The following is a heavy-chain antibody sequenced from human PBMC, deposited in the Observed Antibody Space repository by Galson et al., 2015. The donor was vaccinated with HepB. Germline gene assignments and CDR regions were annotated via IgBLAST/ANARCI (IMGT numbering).Heavy chain of an antibody. V-gene: IGHV3-23*01. CDR2: ITGSSDTT. Sequence: SLRLSCAASGFPFSNYAMSWVRQAPGKGLEWVSTITGSSDTTNYADAVTGRFTISRDNSKNTLYLQMNSLRAEDTAIYYCVNGRVDVRGVWDQGTLVTVSS. CDR1: GFPFSNYA. J-gene: IGHJ4*02. CDR3: VNGRVDVRGV. D-gene: IGHD3-10*02.